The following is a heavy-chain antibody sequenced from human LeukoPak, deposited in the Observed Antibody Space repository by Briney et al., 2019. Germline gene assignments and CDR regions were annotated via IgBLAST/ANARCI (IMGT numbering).Heavy chain of an antibody. CDR1: GFTFSRHG. Sequence: GGSLRLSCAPSGFTFSRHGMHWVRQAPGKGLEWVAIISNDGSRKYYAHSVEGRFTISRDNSKNTLYLQMNSLRVEDTAVYYCATWGDTTAEYFQRWGQGTLVTVSS. J-gene: IGHJ1*01. CDR2: ISNDGSRK. D-gene: IGHD2-21*02. CDR3: ATWGDTTAEYFQR. V-gene: IGHV3-30*03.